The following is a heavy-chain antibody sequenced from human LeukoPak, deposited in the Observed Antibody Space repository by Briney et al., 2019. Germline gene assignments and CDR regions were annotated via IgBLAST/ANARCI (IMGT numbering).Heavy chain of an antibody. CDR3: ARFAAGGSYYYYMDV. Sequence: PGGSLRLSCAASGFTFSDYTMNWVRQAPGKGLEWVSSISSGGTYKYYADSVKGRFTISRDNAQNSLYLQMNSLRAEDTAVYYCARFAAGGSYYYYMDVWGKGTTVTVSS. V-gene: IGHV3-21*01. CDR2: ISSGGTYK. CDR1: GFTFSDYT. D-gene: IGHD6-25*01. J-gene: IGHJ6*03.